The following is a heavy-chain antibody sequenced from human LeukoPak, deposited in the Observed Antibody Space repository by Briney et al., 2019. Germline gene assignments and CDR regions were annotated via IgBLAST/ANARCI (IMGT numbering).Heavy chain of an antibody. CDR1: GGSISSGDYY. CDR2: IYYSGST. J-gene: IGHJ5*02. V-gene: IGHV4-30-4*02. D-gene: IGHD6-13*01. CDR3: ARSLQQLVHVSWFDP. Sequence: KPSETLSLTCTVSGGSISSGDYYWSWIRQPPGKGLEWIGYIYYSGSTYYNPSLKSRVTISVDTSKNQFSLKLSSVTAADTAVYYCARSLQQLVHVSWFDPWGQGTLVTVSS.